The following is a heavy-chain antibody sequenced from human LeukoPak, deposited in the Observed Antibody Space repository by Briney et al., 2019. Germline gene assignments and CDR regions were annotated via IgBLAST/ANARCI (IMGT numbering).Heavy chain of an antibody. CDR3: AGRPTGYSSGYIH. Sequence: GGSLRLSCAASGFTISLNYMSWVRQAPEKGLDWVSVISGSAHKIRYADSVKGRFTISRDNSENIVYLQMNNLRVEDTAVYYCAGRPTGYSSGYIHWGQGTLVTVSS. CDR2: ISGSAHKI. V-gene: IGHV3-53*01. CDR1: GFTISLNY. J-gene: IGHJ4*02. D-gene: IGHD5-18*01.